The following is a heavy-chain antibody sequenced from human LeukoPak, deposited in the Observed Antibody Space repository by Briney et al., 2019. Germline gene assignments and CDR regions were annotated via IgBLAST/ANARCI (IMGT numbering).Heavy chain of an antibody. CDR3: ARGKTHNWNYFWFDP. V-gene: IGHV3-33*01. CDR2: IWYDGSNK. D-gene: IGHD1-7*01. Sequence: GGSLRLSCAASGFTFSSYGMHWVRQAPGKGLEWVAVIWYDGSNKYYADSVKGRFTISRDNPKNTLYLQMNSLRAEDTAVYYCARGKTHNWNYFWFDPWGQGTLVTVSS. CDR1: GFTFSSYG. J-gene: IGHJ5*02.